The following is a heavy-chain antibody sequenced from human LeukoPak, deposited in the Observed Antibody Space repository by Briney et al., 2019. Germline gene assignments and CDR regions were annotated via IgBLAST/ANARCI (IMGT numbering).Heavy chain of an antibody. Sequence: GGSLRLSCVASGFPFSSYWMTWVRQAPGNGLEWVAVISYDGSNKYYADSVKGRFTISRDNSKSTLYLQMNSLRAEDTAVYYCAKDLGSGISQYYGMDVWGQGTTVTV. CDR1: GFPFSSYW. V-gene: IGHV3-30*18. CDR3: AKDLGSGISQYYGMDV. CDR2: ISYDGSNK. D-gene: IGHD3-10*01. J-gene: IGHJ6*02.